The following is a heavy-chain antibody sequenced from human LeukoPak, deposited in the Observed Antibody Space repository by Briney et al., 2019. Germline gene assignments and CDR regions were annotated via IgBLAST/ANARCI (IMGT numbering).Heavy chain of an antibody. CDR2: INPSGGST. D-gene: IGHD3-16*01. CDR1: GYTFTNYY. CDR3: ARALERSRLGGDFDY. Sequence: ASVKVSCKASGYTFTNYYMHWVRQAPGQGLEWMGIINPSGGSTSYAQKFQGRVTMTRDTSTSTVYMELSSLRSEDTAVYYCARALERSRLGGDFDYWGQGTLVTVSS. V-gene: IGHV1-46*01. J-gene: IGHJ4*02.